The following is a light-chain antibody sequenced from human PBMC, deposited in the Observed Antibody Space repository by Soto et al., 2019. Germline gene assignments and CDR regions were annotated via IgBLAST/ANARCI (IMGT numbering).Light chain of an antibody. J-gene: IGLJ2*01. V-gene: IGLV2-14*01. CDR1: SSDVGAYDF. CDR2: DVN. Sequence: QSALTQPASVSGSPGQSIAISCTGTSSDVGAYDFVSWYQQHPGKAPKVMIYDVNNRPSGVSDRFSGSKSGNTASLTISGLQAEDEADYFCSSYTTTRSVLFGGGTKLTVL. CDR3: SSYTTTRSVL.